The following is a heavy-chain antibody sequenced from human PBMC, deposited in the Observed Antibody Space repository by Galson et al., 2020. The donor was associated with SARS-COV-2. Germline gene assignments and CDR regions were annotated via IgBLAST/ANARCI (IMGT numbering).Heavy chain of an antibody. CDR3: AKHLESTTWYNAFDI. J-gene: IGHJ3*02. Sequence: SETLSLTCTVSGGAISSYYWSWLRQPPGKGLEWPGNFHYSGNINYNPSLKSRVTISEITSKNQVSLKLSSVTAADTAVYFCAKHLESTTWYNAFDIWGQGAMVTVSS. D-gene: IGHD2-2*02. V-gene: IGHV4-59*08. CDR2: FHYSGNI. CDR1: GGAISSYY.